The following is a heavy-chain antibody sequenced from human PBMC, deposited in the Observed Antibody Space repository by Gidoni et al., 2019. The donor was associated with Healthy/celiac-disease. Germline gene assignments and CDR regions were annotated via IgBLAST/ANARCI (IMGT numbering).Heavy chain of an antibody. D-gene: IGHD2-15*01. Sequence: EVQLLESGGGLVQPVGSLRRSCAASGFTFSSYAMSWVRQAPGKGLEWVSAISGSGGSTYYADSVKGRFTISRDNSKNTLYLQMNSLRAEDTAVYYCAKDLRGYCSGGSCYPVFPLGYWGQGTLVTVSS. J-gene: IGHJ4*02. CDR3: AKDLRGYCSGGSCYPVFPLGY. CDR1: GFTFSSYA. CDR2: ISGSGGST. V-gene: IGHV3-23*01.